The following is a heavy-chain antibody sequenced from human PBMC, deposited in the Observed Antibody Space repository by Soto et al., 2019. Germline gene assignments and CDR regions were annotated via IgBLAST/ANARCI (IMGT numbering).Heavy chain of an antibody. CDR2: INHSGST. CDR1: GGSFSGYY. CDR3: ARAPYDFWSGYWGYFDY. Sequence: LSLTCAVSGGSFSGYYWSWIRQPPGKGLEWIGEINHSGSTNYNPSLKSRVTISVDTSKNQCSLKLGSVTAADTAGYYCARAPYDFWSGYWGYFDYWGQGTLVTVSS. D-gene: IGHD3-3*01. J-gene: IGHJ4*02. V-gene: IGHV4-34*01.